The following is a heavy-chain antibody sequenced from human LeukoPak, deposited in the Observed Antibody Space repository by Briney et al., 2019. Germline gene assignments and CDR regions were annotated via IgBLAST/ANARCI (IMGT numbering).Heavy chain of an antibody. J-gene: IGHJ3*02. D-gene: IGHD3-22*01. CDR3: ARGSITMIVVVRDAFDI. V-gene: IGHV1-46*01. CDR1: GYTFTMYY. Sequence: ASVKISCKASGYTFTMYYIHWVRQAPGQGLEWMGMINPSDGATTYAQRFQGRVTMTRDMSTSTVYMELSSLRSEDTAVYYCARGSITMIVVVRDAFDIWGQGTMVTVSS. CDR2: INPSDGAT.